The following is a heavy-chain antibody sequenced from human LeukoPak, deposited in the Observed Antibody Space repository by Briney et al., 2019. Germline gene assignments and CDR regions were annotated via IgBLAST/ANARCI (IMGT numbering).Heavy chain of an antibody. J-gene: IGHJ6*02. D-gene: IGHD2-2*01. Sequence: GGSLRLSCAASGFTFSSYAMHWVRQAPGKGLEWVAVISYDGSNKYYADSVKGRFTISRDNSKNTLYLQMNSLGAEDTAVYYCARGYCSSTSCPLNYGMDVWGQGTTVTVSS. CDR3: ARGYCSSTSCPLNYGMDV. V-gene: IGHV3-30-3*01. CDR2: ISYDGSNK. CDR1: GFTFSSYA.